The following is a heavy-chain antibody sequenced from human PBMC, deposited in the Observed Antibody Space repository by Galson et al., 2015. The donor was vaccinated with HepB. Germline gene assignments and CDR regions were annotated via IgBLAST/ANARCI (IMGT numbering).Heavy chain of an antibody. V-gene: IGHV3-23*01. D-gene: IGHD2-21*02. J-gene: IGHJ4*02. CDR2: IRGRGGST. CDR3: AKGIVLGTAPIDY. Sequence: SLRLSCAASGFTFSSYAMSWVRQSPGWGLEWVSAIRGRGGSTYYADSVKGRFTISRDNSKTTLYLQMNSLSAEDTAVYYCAKGIVLGTAPIDYWGQGTLVTVSS. CDR1: GFTFSSYA.